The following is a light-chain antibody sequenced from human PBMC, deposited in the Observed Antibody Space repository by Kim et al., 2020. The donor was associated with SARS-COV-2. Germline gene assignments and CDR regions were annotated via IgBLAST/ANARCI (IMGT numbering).Light chain of an antibody. Sequence: QSVLTQPPSASGTPGQRVTISCSGSSSNLGGNTVNWYQQLPGTAPKLLIYSNHQRPSGVPDRFSGSKSGTSASLAISGLQSEDEADYYCSAWDDRLNVVVFGGGTQLTVL. J-gene: IGLJ2*01. CDR3: SAWDDRLNVVV. CDR1: SSNLGGNT. CDR2: SNH. V-gene: IGLV1-44*01.